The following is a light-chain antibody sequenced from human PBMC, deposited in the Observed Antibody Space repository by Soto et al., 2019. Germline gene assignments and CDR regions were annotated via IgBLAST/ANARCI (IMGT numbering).Light chain of an antibody. J-gene: IGLJ2*01. CDR1: SSNIGAGYE. CDR3: QSYDSSLSGVV. V-gene: IGLV1-40*01. Sequence: QSVLTQPPSGSGAPWQRVTISCTGSSSNIGAGYEVHWYQQLPGTAPKLLIYGNSNRPSGVPDRFSGSKSGTSASLAITGLQAEDEADYYCQSYDSSLSGVVFGGGTQLTVL. CDR2: GNS.